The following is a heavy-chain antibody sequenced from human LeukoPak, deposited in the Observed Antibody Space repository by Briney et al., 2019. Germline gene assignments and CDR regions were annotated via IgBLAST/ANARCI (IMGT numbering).Heavy chain of an antibody. D-gene: IGHD2-15*01. CDR1: GGSISSSSYY. J-gene: IGHJ3*02. V-gene: IGHV4-39*01. CDR2: IYYSGTT. Sequence: SETLSLTCTVSGGSISSSSYYWGWIRQPPGKGLEWIGNIYYSGTTCYNPSLKSRVTISVDTSKNQFSLKVNSVTAADTAVYYCAREEDCSGGICYLGNAFDIWGQGTMVTVSS. CDR3: AREEDCSGGICYLGNAFDI.